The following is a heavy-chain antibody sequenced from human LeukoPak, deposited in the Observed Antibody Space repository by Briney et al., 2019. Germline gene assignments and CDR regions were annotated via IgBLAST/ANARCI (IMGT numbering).Heavy chain of an antibody. V-gene: IGHV3-15*07. CDR3: STLLH. CDR1: GFTFTNAW. Sequence: GGSLRLSCAASGFTFTNAWMNWVPQAPGKGLEWVGRIKSNSDGGTTDYAAPVKGRFTISRDDSKHTVYLQMDSLKIEDTAVYYCSTLLHWGQGALVTVSS. J-gene: IGHJ4*02. CDR2: IKSNSDGGTT.